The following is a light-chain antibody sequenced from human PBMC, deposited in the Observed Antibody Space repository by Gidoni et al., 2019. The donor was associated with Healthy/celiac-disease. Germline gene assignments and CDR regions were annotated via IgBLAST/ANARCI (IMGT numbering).Light chain of an antibody. CDR1: QSVSSSY. V-gene: IGKV3-20*01. Sequence: EIVFTQSPGTLSLSPGERATLSCRASQSVSSSYLAWYQQKPGQAPRLLIYGASSRATGIPDRFSGSGSGTDFTLTISRLEPEDFEVYYCQQYGSSLFTFGPGTKVDIK. CDR2: GAS. J-gene: IGKJ3*01. CDR3: QQYGSSLFT.